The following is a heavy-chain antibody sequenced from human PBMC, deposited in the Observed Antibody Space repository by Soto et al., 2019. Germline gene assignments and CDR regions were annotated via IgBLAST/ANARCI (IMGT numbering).Heavy chain of an antibody. CDR2: ISAYNGNT. D-gene: IGHD3-3*01. V-gene: IGHV1-18*01. Sequence: ASVKVSCKAFGYTFTSYGISWGRQAPGQGLEWMGWISAYNGNTNYAQKLQGKVTMTTDTYTNTAYMELRSLRSDDTAVYYCARLIFGVGIPTRFFDYWGQGTLVTVSS. CDR3: ARLIFGVGIPTRFFDY. CDR1: GYTFTSYG. J-gene: IGHJ4*02.